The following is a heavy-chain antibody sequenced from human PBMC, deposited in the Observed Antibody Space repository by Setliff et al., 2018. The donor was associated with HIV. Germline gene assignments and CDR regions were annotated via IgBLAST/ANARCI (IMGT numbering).Heavy chain of an antibody. J-gene: IGHJ5*02. D-gene: IGHD2-2*01. V-gene: IGHV1-3*01. CDR1: GHSFTTYF. CDR2: INAGNGNT. CDR3: ARGDVVVPAAIVVDWFDP. Sequence: ASVKVSCKASGHSFTTYFLHWVRQAPGQGLEWMGWINAGNGNTKYSQKFQGRVTITRDTSASTAYMELSSLTSEDTAVYYCARGDVVVPAAIVVDWFDPWGQGTLVTVSS.